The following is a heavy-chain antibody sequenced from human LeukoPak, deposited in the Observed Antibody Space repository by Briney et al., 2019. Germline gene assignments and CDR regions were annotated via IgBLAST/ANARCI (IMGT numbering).Heavy chain of an antibody. CDR2: IYSSGST. J-gene: IGHJ4*02. CDR3: ARAYYDYVWGSYPMDY. V-gene: IGHV4-4*07. CDR1: GGSISSYY. Sequence: SETLSLTCTVSGGSISSYYWSWIRQPAGKGLEWIGRIYSSGSTNFNPSLKSRVTISVDTSKNQFSLKLSSVTAADTAVYYCARAYYDYVWGSYPMDYWGQGTLDTVSS. D-gene: IGHD3-16*02.